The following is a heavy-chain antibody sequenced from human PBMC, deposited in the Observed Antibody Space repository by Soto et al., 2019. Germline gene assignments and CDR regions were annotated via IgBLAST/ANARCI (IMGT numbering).Heavy chain of an antibody. V-gene: IGHV5-51*01. CDR3: GRRRVWGAPCLDLGWGGEFYTGFDS. J-gene: IGHJ5*01. D-gene: IGHD2-8*02. CDR1: GYSFTSYW. CDR2: IYPGDSDT. Sequence: GESLKISCKGSGYSFTSYWIGWVRQMPGKGLEWMGIIYPGDSDTRYSPSFQGQVTISADKSISTAYLQWSSLKASDTAMYYCGRRRVWGAPCLDLGWGGEFYTGFDSWGQGTLVTVSS.